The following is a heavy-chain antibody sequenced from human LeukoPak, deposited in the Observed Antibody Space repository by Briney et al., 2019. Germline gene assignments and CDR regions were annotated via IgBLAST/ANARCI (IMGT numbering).Heavy chain of an antibody. CDR2: IGTFNGKR. CDR3: AREGGGLPTFGVVPKGGLVM. D-gene: IGHD3-3*01. Sequence: ASVKVSCKASGYTFMSYGFSWVRQAPGQGLEWMGWIGTFNGKREYAQRFEGRVTLTTDPSTSTAHMELRSLRSDDTAVYYCAREGGGLPTFGVVPKGGLVMWGQGTMVTVSS. V-gene: IGHV1-18*01. J-gene: IGHJ3*02. CDR1: GYTFMSYG.